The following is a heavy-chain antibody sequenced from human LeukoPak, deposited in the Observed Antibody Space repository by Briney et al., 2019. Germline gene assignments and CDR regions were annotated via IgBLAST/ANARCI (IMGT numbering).Heavy chain of an antibody. CDR1: GFTFSSYS. J-gene: IGHJ4*02. CDR3: ARDRGTMVRGEQGDY. CDR2: ISSSSSYI. V-gene: IGHV3-21*01. D-gene: IGHD3-10*01. Sequence: PGGSLRLSCAASGFTFSSYSMNWVRQAPGKGLEWVSSISSSSSYIYYADSVKGRFTISRDNAKNSLYLQMNSLRAEDTVAYYCARDRGTMVRGEQGDYWGQGTLVTVSS.